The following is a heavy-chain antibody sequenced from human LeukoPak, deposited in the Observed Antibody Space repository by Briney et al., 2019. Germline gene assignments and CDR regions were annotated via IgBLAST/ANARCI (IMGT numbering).Heavy chain of an antibody. CDR1: GDSITTYF. CDR3: ARDRAMPTAPGYWFDP. CDR2: IYYSGTI. J-gene: IGHJ5*02. Sequence: SETLSLTCTVSGDSITTYFWSWIRQPPGKGLEWIGYIYYSGTINYNPSLKSRVTISVDTSKSQVSLKLSSVTAADTAVYYCARDRAMPTAPGYWFDPWGQGTLVTVSS. V-gene: IGHV4-59*01. D-gene: IGHD2-2*01.